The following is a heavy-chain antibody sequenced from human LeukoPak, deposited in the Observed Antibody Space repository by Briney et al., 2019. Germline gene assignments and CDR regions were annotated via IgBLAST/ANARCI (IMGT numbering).Heavy chain of an antibody. CDR2: FDPEDGET. Sequence: GATVKISCKAFGYTFTDYYIHWVKEAPGKGLEWMGGFDPEDGETIYAQKFQGRVTMTEDTSTDTAYMELSSLRSEDTAVYYCATAPEHYSSSWYLDYWGQGTLVTVSS. CDR1: GYTFTDYY. D-gene: IGHD6-13*01. V-gene: IGHV1-69-2*01. J-gene: IGHJ4*02. CDR3: ATAPEHYSSSWYLDY.